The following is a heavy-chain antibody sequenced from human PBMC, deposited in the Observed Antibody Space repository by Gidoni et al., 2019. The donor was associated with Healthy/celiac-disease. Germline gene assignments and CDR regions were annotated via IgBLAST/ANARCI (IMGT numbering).Heavy chain of an antibody. CDR2: IYPGDSAT. CDR3: ARQGSSSSLIWFDP. D-gene: IGHD6-6*01. CDR1: GYSVTSYW. Sequence: EVQLVQSGAEVKKPGEPLSLPCKGSGYSVTSYWNGWARQMPGKGLGWMGIIYPGDSATRYSPSFQGQVTISADKSISTAYLQWSSLKASDTAMYYCARQGSSSSLIWFDPWGQGTLVTVSS. J-gene: IGHJ5*02. V-gene: IGHV5-51*01.